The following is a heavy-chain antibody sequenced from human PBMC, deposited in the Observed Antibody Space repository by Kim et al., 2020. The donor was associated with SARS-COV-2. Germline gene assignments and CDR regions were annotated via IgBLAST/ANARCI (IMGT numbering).Heavy chain of an antibody. CDR2: FDPEDGET. J-gene: IGHJ5*02. CDR3: ATSPVVVVTPWFDP. Sequence: ASVKVSCKVSGYTLTELSMHWVRRAPGKGLEWMGGFDPEDGETIYAKKFQGRVTMTEDTSTDTAYMELSSLRSEDTAVYYCATSPVVVVTPWFDPWGQGTLVTVSS. D-gene: IGHD3-22*01. V-gene: IGHV1-24*01. CDR1: GYTLTELS.